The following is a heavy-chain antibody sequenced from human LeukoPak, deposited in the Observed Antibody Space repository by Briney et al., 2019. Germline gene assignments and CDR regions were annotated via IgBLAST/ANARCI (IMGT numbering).Heavy chain of an antibody. D-gene: IGHD1-26*01. CDR1: GGSISSYY. J-gene: IGHJ6*02. CDR3: AGGYYYYGMDV. CDR2: IYYSGST. Sequence: SETLSLTCTVSGGSISSYYWSWLRQPPGKGLEWIGYIYYSGSTNYNPSLESRVTISVDTSRNQFSLKLSSVTAADTAVYYCAGGYYYYGMDVWGQGTTVTVSS. V-gene: IGHV4-59*01.